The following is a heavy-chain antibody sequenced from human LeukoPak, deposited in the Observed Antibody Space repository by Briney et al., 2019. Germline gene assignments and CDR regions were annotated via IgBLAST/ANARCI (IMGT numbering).Heavy chain of an antibody. CDR1: GFTFSTYP. D-gene: IGHD3-10*01. V-gene: IGHV3-30*14. CDR3: ARDLYYYGSGSDNFLYY. Sequence: GGSLRLSCDASGFTFSTYPMHWVRQAPGKGLEWLTLISPDGNNEDYADSVKGRFTISRDNSKNTLYLQMNSLRAEDTAVYYCARDLYYYGSGSDNFLYYWGQGTLVTVSS. J-gene: IGHJ4*02. CDR2: ISPDGNNE.